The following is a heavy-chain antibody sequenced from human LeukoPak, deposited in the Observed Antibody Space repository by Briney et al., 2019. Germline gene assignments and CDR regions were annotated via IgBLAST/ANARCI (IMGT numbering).Heavy chain of an antibody. CDR1: GFTFSSYW. D-gene: IGHD3-22*01. V-gene: IGHV3-74*01. J-gene: IGHJ3*02. Sequence: GGSLRLSCAASGFTFSSYWMHWVRQAPGKGLVWVSRINSDGSSTSYADSVKGRFTISRDNAKNTLYLQMNSLRAEDTAVYYCARDGGMGIETYYYDSSGYPDAFDIWGQGTMVTVSS. CDR2: INSDGSST. CDR3: ARDGGMGIETYYYDSSGYPDAFDI.